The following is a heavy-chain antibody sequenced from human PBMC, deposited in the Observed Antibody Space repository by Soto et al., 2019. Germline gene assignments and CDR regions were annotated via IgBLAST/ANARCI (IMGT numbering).Heavy chain of an antibody. CDR2: LYYGRSA. Sequence: QVQLQESGRGLVKPSETLSLTCAVSGASIISYYCMWIRQPPGKGLESIGYLYYGRSANYNPSLKSRVTLSVDTSTNQCSLTLSSMTAADTAVYYCALRSMAVVPEYWGQGTLVTVSS. CDR1: GASIISYY. CDR3: ALRSMAVVPEY. D-gene: IGHD3-22*01. V-gene: IGHV4-59*01. J-gene: IGHJ4*02.